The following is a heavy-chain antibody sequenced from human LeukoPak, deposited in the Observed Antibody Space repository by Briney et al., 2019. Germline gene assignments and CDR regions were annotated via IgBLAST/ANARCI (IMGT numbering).Heavy chain of an antibody. V-gene: IGHV4-34*01. D-gene: IGHD6-13*01. CDR3: ARTAAGFDY. CDR2: IYHSGST. CDR1: GGSFSGYY. J-gene: IGHJ4*02. Sequence: SETLSLTCAVYGGSFSGYYWSWIRQPPGKGLEWIGEIYHSGSTNYNPSLKSRVTISVDTSKNQFTLKLSSVTAADTAVYYCARTAAGFDYWGQGTLVTVSS.